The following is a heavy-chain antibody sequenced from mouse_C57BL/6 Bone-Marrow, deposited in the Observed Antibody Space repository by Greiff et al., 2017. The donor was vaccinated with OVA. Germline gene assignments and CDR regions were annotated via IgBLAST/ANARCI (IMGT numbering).Heavy chain of an antibody. V-gene: IGHV1-54*01. CDR2: INPGSGGT. D-gene: IGHD1-1*01. CDR1: GYAFTNYL. CDR3: ARKVHYYGSSHWYFDV. J-gene: IGHJ1*03. Sequence: VKLQESGAELVRPGTSVKVSCKASGYAFTNYLIEWVKQRPGQGLEWIGVINPGSGGTNYNEKFKGKATLTADKSSSTAYMQLSSLTSEDSAVYFCARKVHYYGSSHWYFDVWGTGTTVTVSS.